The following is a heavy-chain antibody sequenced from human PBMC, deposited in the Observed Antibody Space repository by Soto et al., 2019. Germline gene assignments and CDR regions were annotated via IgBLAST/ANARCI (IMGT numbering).Heavy chain of an antibody. D-gene: IGHD2-15*01. V-gene: IGHV2-5*02. CDR3: AHSECSGADCDSRSYFGL. Sequence: QITLKESGPTLVKPTQTLTLTCTFSGFSLTTGGVAVGWIRHPPGKALEWLALIYWDDDKRYSPSLKSRLSSTKDTSKNQVVLPMTNMEPVDTATYYCAHSECSGADCDSRSYFGLWGRGTLVTVSS. J-gene: IGHJ2*01. CDR2: IYWDDDK. CDR1: GFSLTTGGVA.